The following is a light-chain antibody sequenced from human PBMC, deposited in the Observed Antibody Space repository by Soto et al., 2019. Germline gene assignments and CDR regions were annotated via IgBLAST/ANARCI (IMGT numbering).Light chain of an antibody. CDR1: QSVLYSSNNKNY. J-gene: IGKJ4*01. V-gene: IGKV4-1*01. CDR3: QQFFNTPT. Sequence: DIVMTQSPDSLAVSLGERATTNCKSSQSVLYSSNNKNYLAWYQQKPGQPPKLLIYWASTRESGVPDRFSGSGSGTDFTLTISSLQAEDVAVYYCQQFFNTPTFGGGTKVDIK. CDR2: WAS.